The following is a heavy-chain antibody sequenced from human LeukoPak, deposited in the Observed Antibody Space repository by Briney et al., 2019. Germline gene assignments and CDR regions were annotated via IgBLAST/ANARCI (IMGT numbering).Heavy chain of an antibody. CDR3: ARDKYGSTWDYYYYYMDV. D-gene: IGHD6-13*01. CDR1: GYTFTGYY. CDR2: INPNSGGT. V-gene: IGHV1-2*02. Sequence: ASVKVSCKASGYTFTGYYIHWVRQAPGQGLEWMGWINPNSGGTNYAQKFQGRVTMTRDTSISTAYMDLSRLRSDDTAVYYCARDKYGSTWDYYYYYMDVWGKGTTVTISS. J-gene: IGHJ6*03.